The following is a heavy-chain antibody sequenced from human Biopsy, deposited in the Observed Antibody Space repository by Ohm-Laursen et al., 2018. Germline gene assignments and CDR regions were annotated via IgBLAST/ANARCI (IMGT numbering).Heavy chain of an antibody. D-gene: IGHD3-10*01. CDR1: GGIFSSYA. Sequence: SVKVSCKASGGIFSSYAMSWVRQAPGQGLEWMGRIIPLLGITNHAQTFQGRITLTADKSTFMVYMELSRLRSDDTAIYYCARGGSGSGYYGMDVWGQGATVSVSS. CDR3: ARGGSGSGYYGMDV. CDR2: IIPLLGIT. J-gene: IGHJ6*02. V-gene: IGHV1-69*04.